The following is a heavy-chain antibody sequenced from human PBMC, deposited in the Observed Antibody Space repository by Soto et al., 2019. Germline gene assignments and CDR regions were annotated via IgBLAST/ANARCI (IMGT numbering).Heavy chain of an antibody. V-gene: IGHV1-69*06. D-gene: IGHD6-19*01. CDR1: GGTFSSYA. CDR2: VIPTFGTA. Sequence: QVQLVQSGAEVKKPGSSVKVSCKASGGTFSSYAISWVRQAPGQGLEWMGGVIPTFGTANYAQKFQGRVTITADKHTSTAYMELSSLRSEDTAVYYCASRGEGIAVAGVDYWGQGTLVTVSS. J-gene: IGHJ4*02. CDR3: ASRGEGIAVAGVDY.